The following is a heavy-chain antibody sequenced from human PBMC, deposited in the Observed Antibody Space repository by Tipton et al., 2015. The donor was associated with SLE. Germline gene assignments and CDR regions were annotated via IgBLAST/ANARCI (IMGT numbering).Heavy chain of an antibody. CDR2: IYTSGNT. V-gene: IGHV4-61*02. CDR1: GDSLSSGGFF. Sequence: TLSLTCTVSGDSLSSGGFFWSWIRQPAGKGLEWIGRIYTSGNTNYNPSLKSRLTMSLDTSKNHFSLILSSVTAADTAVYYCAREWTSAMARVLDCLGQGTLVTVSS. D-gene: IGHD5-18*01. J-gene: IGHJ4*02. CDR3: AREWTSAMARVLDC.